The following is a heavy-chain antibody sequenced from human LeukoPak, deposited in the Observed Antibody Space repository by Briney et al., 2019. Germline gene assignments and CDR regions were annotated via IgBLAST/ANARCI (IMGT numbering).Heavy chain of an antibody. CDR1: GFTFSSYG. CDR3: AARYYYDTSGYPVGDY. Sequence: HTGGSLRLSCAASGFTFSSYGMHWVRQAPGKGLVWVSRINSDGSSTSYADSVKGRFTISRDNAKNTLYLQMNSLRAEDTAVYYCAARYYYDTSGYPVGDYWGQGTLVTVSS. V-gene: IGHV3-74*01. CDR2: INSDGSST. D-gene: IGHD3-22*01. J-gene: IGHJ4*02.